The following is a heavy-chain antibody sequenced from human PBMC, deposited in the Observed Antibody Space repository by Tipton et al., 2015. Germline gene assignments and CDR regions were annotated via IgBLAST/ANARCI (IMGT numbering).Heavy chain of an antibody. V-gene: IGHV4-59*01. D-gene: IGHD3-10*01. CDR2: IYYTGST. CDR1: GDSINRYY. Sequence: LRLSCSVSGDSINRYYWSWIRQPPGKGLECIGYIYYTGSTHYNPSLKSRVTISVDTSKSQFFLKLSSVTAADTAVYYCARFRYYGSESERGYFHGLDVWGQGTTVTVS. CDR3: ARFRYYGSESERGYFHGLDV. J-gene: IGHJ6*02.